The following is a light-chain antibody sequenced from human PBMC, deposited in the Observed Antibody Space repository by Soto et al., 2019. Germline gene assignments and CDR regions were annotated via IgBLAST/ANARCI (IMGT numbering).Light chain of an antibody. J-gene: IGKJ4*01. CDR3: QHYDGSPLS. V-gene: IGKV3-20*01. CDR1: ESVNSAH. Sequence: EIGLTQFPGTLSLSPGERGTLSCRASESVNSAHLAWYQQKPGQPPRLLIFGASDRATGIPDRFSGSGSGKYFTLTISRLDPEYLAVYYCQHYDGSPLSFGGGTRVELK. CDR2: GAS.